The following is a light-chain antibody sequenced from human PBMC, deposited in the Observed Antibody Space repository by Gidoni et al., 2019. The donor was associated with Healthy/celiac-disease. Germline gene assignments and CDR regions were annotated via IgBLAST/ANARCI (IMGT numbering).Light chain of an antibody. J-gene: IGLJ2*01. CDR1: SSDVVGYNY. V-gene: IGLV2-8*01. Sequence: QSALTQPPSSSGSPGQSVTIACTGTSSDVVGYNYVSWYQQHPGKAPKRMIYEVSKRPSGVPDRFSGAKSGNTASLTVSGLQAEDEADYYCSSYAGRNNWVFGGGTKLTVL. CDR3: SSYAGRNNWV. CDR2: EVS.